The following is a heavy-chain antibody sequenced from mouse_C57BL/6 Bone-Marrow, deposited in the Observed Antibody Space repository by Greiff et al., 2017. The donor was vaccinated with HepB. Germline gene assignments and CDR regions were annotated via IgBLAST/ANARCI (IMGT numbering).Heavy chain of an antibody. CDR2: IYPGSGST. V-gene: IGHV1-55*01. CDR3: ARIGSPNWCDY. D-gene: IGHD4-1*01. Sequence: QVQLKQPGAELVKPGASVKMSCKASGYTFTSYWITWVKQRPGQGLEWIGDIYPGSGSTNYNEKFKSKATLTVDTSSSTAYMQLSSLTSEDSAVYYCARIGSPNWCDYWGQGTTLTVSS. J-gene: IGHJ2*01. CDR1: GYTFTSYW.